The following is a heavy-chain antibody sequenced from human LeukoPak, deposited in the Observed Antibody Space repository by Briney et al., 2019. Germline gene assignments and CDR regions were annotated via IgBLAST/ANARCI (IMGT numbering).Heavy chain of an antibody. CDR3: ARDFAVDTAMVSPDAFDI. D-gene: IGHD5-18*01. Sequence: SETLSLTCTVSGASISSYYWSWIRQPPGKGLEWIGYVYYGGTTNYNPSLKSRVTISVDTSKKQFSLKVSSVTAADTAVYYCARDFAVDTAMVSPDAFDIWGQGTMVTVSS. CDR2: VYYGGTT. V-gene: IGHV4-59*01. CDR1: GASISSYY. J-gene: IGHJ3*02.